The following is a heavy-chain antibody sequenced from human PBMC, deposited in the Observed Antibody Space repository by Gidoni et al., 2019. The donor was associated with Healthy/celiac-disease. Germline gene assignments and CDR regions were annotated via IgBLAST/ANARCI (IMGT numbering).Heavy chain of an antibody. Sequence: QVQLQQWRAGLLNPSETLSLTCAVYGVSFSGYYWTWIRQPPGKGLEWIGEINHSGSTNYNPTLKSRVTISVDTSKNQFSLKLSSVTAADTAVYYCARLAFMDDDGDPPGWGQGTLVTVSS. CDR2: INHSGST. J-gene: IGHJ4*02. CDR1: GVSFSGYY. CDR3: ARLAFMDDDGDPPG. D-gene: IGHD4-17*01. V-gene: IGHV4-34*01.